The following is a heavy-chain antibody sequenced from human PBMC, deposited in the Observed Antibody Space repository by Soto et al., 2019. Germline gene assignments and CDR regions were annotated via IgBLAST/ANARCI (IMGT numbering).Heavy chain of an antibody. D-gene: IGHD3-10*01. CDR3: ATDKSMVRGVINY. CDR2: FDPEDGET. V-gene: IGHV1-24*01. CDR1: GYTLTELS. Sequence: GASVKVSCKVSGYTLTELSMHWVRQAPGKGLEWMGGFDPEDGETIYAHKFQGRVTMTEDTSTDTAYMELSSLRSEDTAVYYCATDKSMVRGVINYWGQGTLGTVSS. J-gene: IGHJ4*02.